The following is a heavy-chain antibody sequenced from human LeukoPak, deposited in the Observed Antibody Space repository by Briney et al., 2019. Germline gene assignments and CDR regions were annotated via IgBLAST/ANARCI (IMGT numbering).Heavy chain of an antibody. J-gene: IGHJ4*02. D-gene: IGHD3-10*01. CDR2: ISYDESVK. V-gene: IGHV3-30*18. Sequence: GRSLRLSCAASGFTFSNYGMHWVRQAPGKGLEWVAVISYDESVKYYADSVKGRFTISRDNSKNTLYLQMNSLRAEDTAVYYCAKGPSGSYYNGSFDYWGQGTLVTVSS. CDR3: AKGPSGSYYNGSFDY. CDR1: GFTFSNYG.